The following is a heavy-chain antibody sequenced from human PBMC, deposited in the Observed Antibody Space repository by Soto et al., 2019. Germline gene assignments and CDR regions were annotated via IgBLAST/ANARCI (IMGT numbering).Heavy chain of an antibody. Sequence: SETLSLTCAVYGGFVNGYYWNWIRQPPGKGLEWIGEINHTGGTHHNPSLKSRVTMSVDTSKNQFSLRLSSVTAADTAIYYCATRITVFGLLIPPFDPWGQGTQVTAPQ. D-gene: IGHD3-3*01. J-gene: IGHJ5*02. V-gene: IGHV4-34*01. CDR3: ATRITVFGLLIPPFDP. CDR1: GGFVNGYY. CDR2: INHTGGT.